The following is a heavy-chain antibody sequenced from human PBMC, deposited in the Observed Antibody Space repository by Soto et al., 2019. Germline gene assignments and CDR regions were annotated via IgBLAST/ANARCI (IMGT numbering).Heavy chain of an antibody. Sequence: SETLSLTCAVSGGSISDTNWWTWVRQTPGKGLEWIGEIYHSGSPTYSPSLRGRATISVDKSNNQFSLRLRYVTAADTAVYYCARGEERVAMPSGYWGQGTLVTVSS. CDR2: IYHSGSP. CDR1: GGSISDTNW. V-gene: IGHV4-4*02. CDR3: ARGEERVAMPSGY. J-gene: IGHJ4*02. D-gene: IGHD2-2*01.